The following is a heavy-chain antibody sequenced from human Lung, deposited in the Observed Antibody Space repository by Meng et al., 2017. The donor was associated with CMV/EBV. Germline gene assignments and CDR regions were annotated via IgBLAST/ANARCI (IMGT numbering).Heavy chain of an antibody. Sequence: GESLKISCAVSGFTFSSYAMHWVRQAPGKGLEWVAVISYDGSNKYYADSVKGRFTISRDNSKNTLYLQMNSLRAEDTAVYYCAPLGTSSADPPNWGQGTXVTVSS. CDR3: APLGTSSADPPN. D-gene: IGHD6-19*01. CDR2: ISYDGSNK. J-gene: IGHJ4*02. CDR1: GFTFSSYA. V-gene: IGHV3-30*04.